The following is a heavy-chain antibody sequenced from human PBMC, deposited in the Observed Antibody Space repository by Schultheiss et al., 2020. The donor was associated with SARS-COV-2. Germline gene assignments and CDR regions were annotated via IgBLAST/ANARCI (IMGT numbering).Heavy chain of an antibody. CDR3: ARGVSGYSYGKADY. D-gene: IGHD5-18*01. CDR2: INHSGST. J-gene: IGHJ4*02. V-gene: IGHV4-34*01. CDR1: GGSFSGYY. Sequence: SQTLSLTCAVYGGSFSGYYWSWIRQHPGKGLEWIGEINHSGSTNYNPSLKSRVTISVDTSKNQFSLKLSSVTAADTAVYYCARGVSGYSYGKADYWGQGTLVTVSS.